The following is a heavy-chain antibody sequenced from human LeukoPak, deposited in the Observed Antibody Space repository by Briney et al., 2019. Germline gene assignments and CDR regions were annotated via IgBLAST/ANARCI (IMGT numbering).Heavy chain of an antibody. Sequence: PGGSLRLSCVASGFTSSSYGMSWVRQAPGKGLEWVSAISGSGGSTYYADSVKGRFTISRDNSKNTLYLQMNSLRAEDTAVYYCARLGIPYYYYYMDVWGKGTTVTVSS. CDR2: ISGSGGST. J-gene: IGHJ6*03. CDR3: ARLGIPYYYYYMDV. D-gene: IGHD2-21*01. CDR1: GFTSSSYG. V-gene: IGHV3-23*01.